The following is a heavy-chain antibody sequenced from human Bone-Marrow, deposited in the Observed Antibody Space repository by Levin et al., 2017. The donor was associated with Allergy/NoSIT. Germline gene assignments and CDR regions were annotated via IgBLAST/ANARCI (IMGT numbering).Heavy chain of an antibody. CDR3: ARDPSGWAFDY. CDR2: LHRGGAT. D-gene: IGHD6-19*01. V-gene: IGHV3-66*01. Sequence: GGSLRLSCAVSGLPVSGNSMNWVRQAPGKGLEWVSVLHRGGATYYADSVKARFTISRDNSQNTLYLQMNSLRAEDTAVYYCARDPSGWAFDYWGQGTLVTVSS. CDR1: GLPVSGNS. J-gene: IGHJ4*02.